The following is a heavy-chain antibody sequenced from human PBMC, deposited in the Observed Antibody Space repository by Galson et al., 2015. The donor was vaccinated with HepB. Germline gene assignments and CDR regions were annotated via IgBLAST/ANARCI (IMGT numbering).Heavy chain of an antibody. J-gene: IGHJ3*02. Sequence: SLRLSCAASGFTFSSYGMHWVRQAPGKGLEWVAVISYDGSNKYYADSVKGRFTISRDNSKNTLYLQMNSLRAEDTAVYYCAKRTGNDAFDIWGQGTMVTVSS. V-gene: IGHV3-30*18. CDR3: AKRTGNDAFDI. CDR2: ISYDGSNK. D-gene: IGHD7-27*01. CDR1: GFTFSSYG.